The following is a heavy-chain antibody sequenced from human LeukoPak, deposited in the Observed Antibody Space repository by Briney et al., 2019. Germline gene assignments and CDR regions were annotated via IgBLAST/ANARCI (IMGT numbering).Heavy chain of an antibody. CDR3: ARRALQWELLDY. J-gene: IGHJ4*02. Sequence: GESLKISCMASGYSFTSYCIGWVRQMPGKGLEWMGIIYPGDCDTRYCPSFEGQVTISADSSFSTAYLQQSSLKASDTAMYYCARRALQWELLDYWGQGTLVTVSS. CDR1: GYSFTSYC. D-gene: IGHD1-26*01. CDR2: IYPGDCDT. V-gene: IGHV5-51*01.